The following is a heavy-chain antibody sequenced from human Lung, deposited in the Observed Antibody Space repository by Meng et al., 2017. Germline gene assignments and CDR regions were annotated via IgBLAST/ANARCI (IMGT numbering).Heavy chain of an antibody. J-gene: IGHJ4*02. CDR1: GFTFSSYW. Sequence: EVQLEESGGGLVQPGGSLRLSCAASGFTFSSYWMHWVRQAPGKGLEWVSRITDDGSSTIYADSVQGRFTMSRDNAKNTLSLQMNSLRAEDTAVYYCARGGVTTDDWGQGTLVTVSS. V-gene: IGHV3-74*02. D-gene: IGHD4-17*01. CDR2: ITDDGSST. CDR3: ARGGVTTDD.